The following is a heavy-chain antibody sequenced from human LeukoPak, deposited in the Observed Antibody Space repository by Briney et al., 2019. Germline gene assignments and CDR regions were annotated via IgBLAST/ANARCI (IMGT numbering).Heavy chain of an antibody. D-gene: IGHD4-17*01. V-gene: IGHV3-30*03. CDR3: ARSRTYGDYGRGLDY. Sequence: GRSLRLSCAASGFTFSSYGMHWVRQAPGKGLEWVAVISYDGSNKYYADSVKGRFTISRDNAKNTLYLQMNSLRAEDTAVYYCARSRTYGDYGRGLDYWGQGTLVTVSS. CDR1: GFTFSSYG. J-gene: IGHJ4*02. CDR2: ISYDGSNK.